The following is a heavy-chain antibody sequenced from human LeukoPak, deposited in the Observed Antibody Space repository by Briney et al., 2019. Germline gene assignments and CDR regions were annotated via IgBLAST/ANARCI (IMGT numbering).Heavy chain of an antibody. D-gene: IGHD3-3*01. J-gene: IGHJ4*02. CDR2: INWNGGST. Sequence: GRSLRLSCAASGFTFDDYGMSWVRQAPGKGLEWVSGINWNGGSTGYADSVKGRFTISRDNAKNSLYLQMNSLRAEDTAFYYCARGGITIFGGIIYQDYWGQGTLVTVSS. V-gene: IGHV3-20*04. CDR3: ARGGITIFGGIIYQDY. CDR1: GFTFDDYG.